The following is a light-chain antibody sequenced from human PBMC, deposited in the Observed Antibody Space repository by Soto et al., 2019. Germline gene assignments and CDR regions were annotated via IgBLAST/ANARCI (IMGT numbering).Light chain of an antibody. CDR1: QSVSSSY. CDR3: QQYGGSPLYT. V-gene: IGKV3-20*01. J-gene: IGKJ2*01. Sequence: EIVLTQSPGTLSLSPGERATLSCRASQSVSSSYLAWYQKKPGQAPRLLIYGASSRATGIPDRFSGSGSGTDFTLTISRLEPEDCAVYYCQQYGGSPLYTCGQGTKLDIK. CDR2: GAS.